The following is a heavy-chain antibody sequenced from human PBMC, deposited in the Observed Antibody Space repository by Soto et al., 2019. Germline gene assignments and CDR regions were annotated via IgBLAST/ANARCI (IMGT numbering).Heavy chain of an antibody. CDR3: ASVPDS. CDR1: GGSISSGGYS. CDR2: IYHSWKN. Sequence: PSETLSLTCAVSGGSISSGGYSWSWIRQPPGKGLEWIGYIYHSWKNSYKPYPKSRVTISVDRSKNQFSPKLASVPGADTAVHYCASVPDSRDQRTLVTVSS. D-gene: IGHD2-2*01. V-gene: IGHV4-30-2*01. J-gene: IGHJ4*01.